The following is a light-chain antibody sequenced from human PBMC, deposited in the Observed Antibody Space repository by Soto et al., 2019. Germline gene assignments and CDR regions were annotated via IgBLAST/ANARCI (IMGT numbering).Light chain of an antibody. CDR2: EVS. V-gene: IGLV2-14*01. CDR3: GSYTSTDTPFV. Sequence: QSALAQPSSVSGSPGQSITISCTGTSTDVGGYNYVSWYQHHPRKGPKLIIYEVSNRPSGVSDRFSGSKSGNKASLIISNLEAEDESDYYCGSYTSTDTPFVFGTGTKVTVL. J-gene: IGLJ1*01. CDR1: STDVGGYNY.